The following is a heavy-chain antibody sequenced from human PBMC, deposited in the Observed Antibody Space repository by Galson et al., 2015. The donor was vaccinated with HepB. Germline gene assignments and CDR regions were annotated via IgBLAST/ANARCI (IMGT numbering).Heavy chain of an antibody. Sequence: SLRLSCAASGFTVSSNYMSWVRQAPGKGLEWVSVIYSGGSTYYADSVKGRFTISRDNSKNTLYLQMNSLRAEDTAVYYCASGWGVEWLFSDYYYYMDVWGKGTTVTVSS. J-gene: IGHJ6*03. D-gene: IGHD3-3*01. CDR3: ASGWGVEWLFSDYYYYMDV. CDR1: GFTVSSNY. CDR2: IYSGGST. V-gene: IGHV3-66*01.